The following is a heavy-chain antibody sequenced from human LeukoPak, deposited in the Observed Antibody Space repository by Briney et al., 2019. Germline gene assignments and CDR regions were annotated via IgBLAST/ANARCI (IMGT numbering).Heavy chain of an antibody. Sequence: SVKVSCKASGGTFSSYAISWVRQAPGQGLEWMGGIIPIFGTANYAQKFQGRVTITADESTSTAYMELSSLRSEDTAVYYCAGDVLRFSSRLYNWFDPWGQGTLVTVSS. V-gene: IGHV1-69*13. CDR2: IIPIFGTA. J-gene: IGHJ5*02. CDR1: GGTFSSYA. D-gene: IGHD3-3*01. CDR3: AGDVLRFSSRLYNWFDP.